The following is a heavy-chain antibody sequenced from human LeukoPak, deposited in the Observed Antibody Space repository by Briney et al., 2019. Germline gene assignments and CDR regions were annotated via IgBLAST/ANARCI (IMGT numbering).Heavy chain of an antibody. CDR1: GYTFTSYG. D-gene: IGHD6-13*01. Sequence: ASVKVSCKASGYTFTSYGISWVRQAPGQGLEWMGRISAYSGNTNYAQKLQGRVTMTTDTSTSTAYMELRSLRSDDTAVYYCARDKQHYYYYYYMDVWGKGTTVTVSS. CDR3: ARDKQHYYYYYYMDV. CDR2: ISAYSGNT. J-gene: IGHJ6*03. V-gene: IGHV1-18*01.